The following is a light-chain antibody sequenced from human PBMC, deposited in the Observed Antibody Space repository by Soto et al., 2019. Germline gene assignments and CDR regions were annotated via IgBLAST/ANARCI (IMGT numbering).Light chain of an antibody. CDR2: DAS. V-gene: IGKV3-11*01. CDR1: PSVSSS. J-gene: IGKJ5*01. Sequence: EIVLTQSPATLSLSPGERATLSCRASPSVSSSLAWYQQKPGQAPRLLIYDASNRATGIPARFSGSGSGTDFTLTISSLETESFAVYDCQARNYWTITFGHGTRLEIK. CDR3: QARNYWTIT.